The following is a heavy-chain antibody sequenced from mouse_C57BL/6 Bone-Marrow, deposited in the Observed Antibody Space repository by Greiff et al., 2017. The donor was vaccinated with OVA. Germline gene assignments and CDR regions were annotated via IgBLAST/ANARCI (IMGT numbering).Heavy chain of an antibody. CDR2: ISSGSSTI. V-gene: IGHV5-17*01. CDR3: ARPGYGYDDYYAMDY. CDR1: GFTFSDYG. Sequence: EVKLMESGGGLVKPGGSLKLSCAASGFTFSDYGMHWVRQAPEKGLEWVAYISSGSSTIYYADTVKVRFTISRDNAKNTLFLQMTSLRSEDTAMYYCARPGYGYDDYYAMDYWGQGTSVTVSS. J-gene: IGHJ4*01. D-gene: IGHD2-2*01.